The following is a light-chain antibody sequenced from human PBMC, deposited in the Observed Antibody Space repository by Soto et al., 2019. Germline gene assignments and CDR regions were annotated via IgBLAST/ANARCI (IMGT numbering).Light chain of an antibody. CDR1: QSVSSK. Sequence: EMVMTQSPATLSVSPGQRATLSCRAPQSVSSKLAWYQQRPGQAPRLLIYGASTRATGIPARFSGSGSGTEFTLTISSLQSEDFAVYYCQQYNNWPRTFGQGTKVDTK. J-gene: IGKJ1*01. V-gene: IGKV3-15*01. CDR2: GAS. CDR3: QQYNNWPRT.